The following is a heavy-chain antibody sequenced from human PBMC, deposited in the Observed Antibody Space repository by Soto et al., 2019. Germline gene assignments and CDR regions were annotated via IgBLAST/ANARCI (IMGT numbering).Heavy chain of an antibody. J-gene: IGHJ4*02. CDR3: AKAMEGIVVVPAAIGY. CDR2: ISGSGGSS. Sequence: EEQLLESGGDLVQPGGSLRLSCVASGITFRSRAMSWVRQAPGEGLEWVSAISGSGGSSYYADSVKGRFTISRDNSKNTLYLQMNSLRAEDTAVYYCAKAMEGIVVVPAAIGYWGQGTLVTVSS. CDR1: GITFRSRA. V-gene: IGHV3-23*01. D-gene: IGHD2-2*02.